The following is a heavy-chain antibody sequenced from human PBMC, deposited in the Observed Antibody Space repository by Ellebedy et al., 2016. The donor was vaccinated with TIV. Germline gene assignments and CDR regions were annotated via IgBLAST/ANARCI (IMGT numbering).Heavy chain of an antibody. CDR2: IYTSGST. J-gene: IGHJ2*01. CDR3: ARTRGNWYFDL. V-gene: IGHV4-4*07. CDR1: GGSISSYY. Sequence: SETLSLXXTVSGGSISSYYWSWIRQPAGKGLEWIGRIYTSGSTNYNPSLKSRVTMSGDTSKNQFSLRLTSVSAADTAVYFCARTRGNWYFDLWGRGTLVTVSS. D-gene: IGHD3-16*01.